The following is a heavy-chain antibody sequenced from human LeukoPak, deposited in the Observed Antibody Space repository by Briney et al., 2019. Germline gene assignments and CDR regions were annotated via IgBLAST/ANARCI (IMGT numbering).Heavy chain of an antibody. Sequence: VSAISGSGGSTYYADSVKGRFTISRDNSKNTLYLQMNSLRAEDTAVYYCAKDLMATDFDYWGQGTLVTVSS. J-gene: IGHJ4*02. D-gene: IGHD5-24*01. CDR2: ISGSGGST. CDR3: AKDLMATDFDY. V-gene: IGHV3-23*01.